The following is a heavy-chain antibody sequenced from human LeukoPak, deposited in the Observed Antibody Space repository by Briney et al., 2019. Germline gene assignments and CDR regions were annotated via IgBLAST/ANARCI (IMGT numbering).Heavy chain of an antibody. CDR1: GGTFSSYD. Sequence: SVRVSCKASGGTFSSYDISWVRQAPGQGLEWMGGIIPMLGTPNYAQKFQGRVTITADKSTSTAYMDLSSLRSEDTAVYYCAKEAVGSRTNYNWFDPWGQGTLVTVSS. CDR2: IIPMLGTP. J-gene: IGHJ5*02. V-gene: IGHV1-69*06. D-gene: IGHD6-13*01. CDR3: AKEAVGSRTNYNWFDP.